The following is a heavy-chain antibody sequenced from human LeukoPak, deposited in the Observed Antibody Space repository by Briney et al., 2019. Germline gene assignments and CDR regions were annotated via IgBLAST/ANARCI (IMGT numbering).Heavy chain of an antibody. CDR1: GFTFSSYG. D-gene: IGHD3-10*01. CDR3: ARVGRSGGVFDS. CDR2: IRYDGSNK. V-gene: IGHV3-30*02. J-gene: IGHJ4*02. Sequence: GGSLRLSRAASGFTFSSYGMHWVRQAPGKGLEWVAFIRYDGSNKYYADSVKGRFTISRDNSKNSLYLQMNSLRAEDTAVYYCARVGRSGGVFDSWGQGTLVTVSS.